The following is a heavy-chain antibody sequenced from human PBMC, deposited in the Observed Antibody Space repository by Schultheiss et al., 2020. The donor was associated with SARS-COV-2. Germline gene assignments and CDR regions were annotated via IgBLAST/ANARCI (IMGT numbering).Heavy chain of an antibody. CDR1: GFTFSSYA. CDR3: AKTRFLEWLFSSYWYFDL. Sequence: GGSLRLSCAASGFTFSSYAMSWVRQAPGKGLEWVSAISGSGGSTYYADSVKGRFTISRDNSKNTLYLQMNSLRAEDTAVYYCAKTRFLEWLFSSYWYFDLWGRGTLVTVSS. CDR2: ISGSGGST. J-gene: IGHJ2*01. V-gene: IGHV3-23*01. D-gene: IGHD3-3*01.